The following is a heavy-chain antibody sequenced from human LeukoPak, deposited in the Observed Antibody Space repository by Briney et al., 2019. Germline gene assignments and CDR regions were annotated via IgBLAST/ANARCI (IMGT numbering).Heavy chain of an antibody. Sequence: GGSLRLSCAASGFTFSSHAMSWVRQAPGKGLEWVSTISGSGGSTYYADSVKGRFTISRDNSKNTLYLQMNSLRAEDTAVYYCARDRLLGSGTNYYYGMDVWGQGTTVTVSS. J-gene: IGHJ6*02. CDR3: ARDRLLGSGTNYYYGMDV. V-gene: IGHV3-23*01. CDR1: GFTFSSHA. D-gene: IGHD3-10*01. CDR2: ISGSGGST.